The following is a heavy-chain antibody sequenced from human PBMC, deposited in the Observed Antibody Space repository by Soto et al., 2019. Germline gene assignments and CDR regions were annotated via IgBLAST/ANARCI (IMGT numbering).Heavy chain of an antibody. CDR3: VKDRDYFDSSGYFDY. V-gene: IGHV3-9*01. CDR2: LSWNGGYI. J-gene: IGHJ4*02. D-gene: IGHD3-22*01. CDR1: GFSFDDFA. Sequence: EVQLVESGGGLEQPGRSLRLSCAASGFSFDDFAMHWVRQAPGKGLEWVSGLSWNGGYIAYAASVKGRFTISRDNAKISLYLHMSSLRVEDTALYYCVKDRDYFDSSGYFDYWGQGTLVTVSS.